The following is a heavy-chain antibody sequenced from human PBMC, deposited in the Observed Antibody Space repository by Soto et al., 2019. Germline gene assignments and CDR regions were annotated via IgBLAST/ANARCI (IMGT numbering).Heavy chain of an antibody. Sequence: QVQLQESGPGLVKPSQTLSLTCSVSGVSISTGQYYWSWIRQSPGGGLQWIGYISYTGSTYYNPALKSRVSISADTTKIRFSLTLVNVTAADTAVYFCARDNGDGYNEGVFDIWGQGTMVTVSS. CDR2: ISYTGST. V-gene: IGHV4-30-4*01. CDR3: ARDNGDGYNEGVFDI. D-gene: IGHD2-21*01. J-gene: IGHJ3*02. CDR1: GVSISTGQYY.